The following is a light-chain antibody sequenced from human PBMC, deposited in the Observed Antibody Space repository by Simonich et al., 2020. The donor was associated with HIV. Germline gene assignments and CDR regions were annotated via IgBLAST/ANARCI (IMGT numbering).Light chain of an antibody. CDR2: TAS. CDR3: QQYGSSPLT. V-gene: IGKV3-20*01. J-gene: IGKJ4*01. Sequence: EIGLTQSPGTLSLSPGERATLSCRASQSVNSNFLARYQQKPGQAPRLLIYTASSMTTGIPDRFSGSGSGTDFTLTISRLEPEDFAVYYCQQYGSSPLTFGGGTKVEIK. CDR1: QSVNSNF.